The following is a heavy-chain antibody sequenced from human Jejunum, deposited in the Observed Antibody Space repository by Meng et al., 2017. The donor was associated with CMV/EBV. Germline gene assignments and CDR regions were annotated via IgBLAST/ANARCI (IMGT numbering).Heavy chain of an antibody. J-gene: IGHJ4*02. CDR1: GYPISSYGR. CDR3: GRDQGRELINH. D-gene: IGHD1-7*01. Sequence: PGSGKPSGSPTLTLPGSGYPISSYGRCSGRRQPRGKGPEWIWVVYHRGDTNYTPPLKSRVDISVEKSKTPFYLSLFSVTAADTAVYCWGRDQGRELINHWGQGTLVTVSS. V-gene: IGHV4-4*01. CDR2: VYHRGDT.